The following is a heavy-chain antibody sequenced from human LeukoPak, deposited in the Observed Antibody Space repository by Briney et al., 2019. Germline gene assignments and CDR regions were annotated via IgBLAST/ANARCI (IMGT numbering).Heavy chain of an antibody. V-gene: IGHV4-39*01. D-gene: IGHD3-3*01. Sequence: SETLSLTCTVSGGSISSSSYYWGWIRQPPGKGLEWIGSIYYSGSTYYNPSLKSRVTISVDRSKNHFSLTLRSVTAADTAVYYCARQDYDFSSGFYTGSNDLDVWGKGTTVTVSS. J-gene: IGHJ6*04. CDR2: IYYSGST. CDR1: GGSISSSSYY. CDR3: ARQDYDFSSGFYTGSNDLDV.